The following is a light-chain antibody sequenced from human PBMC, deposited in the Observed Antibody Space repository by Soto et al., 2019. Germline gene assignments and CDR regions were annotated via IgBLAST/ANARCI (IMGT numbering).Light chain of an antibody. CDR2: GAS. Sequence: EIVLTQSPGTLSLSPGERVTLSCRASQSVTNSFLAWYQQKPGQAPRLLIHGASSRATGIPDRFSGSGSGTDFTLTISRLEPEDFAVYYCQQYGGSPLTFGGGTKVEIK. CDR3: QQYGGSPLT. CDR1: QSVTNSF. V-gene: IGKV3-20*01. J-gene: IGKJ4*01.